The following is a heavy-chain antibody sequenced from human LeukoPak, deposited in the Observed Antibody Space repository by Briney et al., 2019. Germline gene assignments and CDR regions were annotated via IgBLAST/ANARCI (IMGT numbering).Heavy chain of an antibody. V-gene: IGHV1-2*04. CDR3: APGNYYYGMDV. D-gene: IGHD1-1*01. CDR2: INPNSGGT. CDR1: GGTFSSYA. Sequence: ASVKVSCKASGGTFSSYAISWVRRAPGQGLEWMGWINPNSGGTNYAQKFQGWVTMTRDTSISTAYMELSRLRSDDTAVYYCAPGNYYYGMDVWGQGTTVTVSS. J-gene: IGHJ6*02.